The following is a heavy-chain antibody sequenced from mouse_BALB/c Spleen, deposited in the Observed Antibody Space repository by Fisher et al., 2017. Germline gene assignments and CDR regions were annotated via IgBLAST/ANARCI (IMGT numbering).Heavy chain of an antibody. V-gene: IGHV1-26*01. Sequence: KFKGKATLTVDKSSSTAYMELRSLTSEDSAVYYCARRGLRNAMDYWGQGTSVTVSS. D-gene: IGHD3-1*01. J-gene: IGHJ4*01. CDR3: ARRGLRNAMDY.